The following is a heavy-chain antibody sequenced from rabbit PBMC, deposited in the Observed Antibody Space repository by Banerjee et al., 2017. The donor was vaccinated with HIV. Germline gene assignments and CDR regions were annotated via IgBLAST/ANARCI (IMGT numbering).Heavy chain of an antibody. CDR2: IYTGSGST. D-gene: IGHD4-1*01. CDR1: GFDFSSSA. Sequence: QSLEESGGDLVKPGASLTLTCTASGFDFSSSAMCWVRQAPGKGLDWIACIYTGSGSTHYASWAKGRFTISKASSTTVTLQMTSLTAADTATYFCARDLAGVIGWNFSLWGPGTLVTVS. J-gene: IGHJ4*01. CDR3: ARDLAGVIGWNFSL. V-gene: IGHV1S40*01.